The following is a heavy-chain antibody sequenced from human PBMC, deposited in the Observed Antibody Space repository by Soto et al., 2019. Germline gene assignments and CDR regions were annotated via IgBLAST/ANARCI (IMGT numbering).Heavy chain of an antibody. CDR3: AKEAEENENVPIPGDN. D-gene: IGHD1-1*01. CDR2: LSGSGTMR. CDR1: GFSFRNYA. V-gene: IGHV3-23*01. Sequence: EVQLLESGGGLVQPGGSLRLSCAASGFSFRNYAMTWVRQAPGKGLEWVSGLSGSGTMRYYADSVRGRIIISRDNAKNTLFLQMDNLRVEDSAVYYCAKEAEENENVPIPGDNWGQGTPVTVSS. J-gene: IGHJ4*02.